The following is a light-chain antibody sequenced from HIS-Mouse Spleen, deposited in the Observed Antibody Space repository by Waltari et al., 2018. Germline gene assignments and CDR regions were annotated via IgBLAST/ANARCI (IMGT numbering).Light chain of an antibody. V-gene: IGLV1-47*01. CDR3: AAWDDSLSGPV. Sequence: QSVLTQPPSASGTPGQRVTISCSGSSSNIGSNYVYWYQQRPGTAPKLLIYRNNQRPSGVPDRFSGSKSGTSASLAISGLRSEDEADYYCAAWDDSLSGPVFGGWTKLTVL. CDR1: SSNIGSNY. CDR2: RNN. J-gene: IGLJ2*01.